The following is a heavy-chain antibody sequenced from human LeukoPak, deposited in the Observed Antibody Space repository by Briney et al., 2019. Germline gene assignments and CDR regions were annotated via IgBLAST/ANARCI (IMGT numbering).Heavy chain of an antibody. J-gene: IGHJ4*02. CDR3: AREGGPRDY. Sequence: PSETLSLTCTVSGGSISSSSYYWGWIRQPPGKGLEWIGSIYYSGSTYYNPSLKSRVTISVDTSKNQFSLKLSSVTAADTAVYYCAREGGPRDYWGQGTLVTVSS. CDR2: IYYSGST. D-gene: IGHD2-15*01. CDR1: GGSISSSSYY. V-gene: IGHV4-39*07.